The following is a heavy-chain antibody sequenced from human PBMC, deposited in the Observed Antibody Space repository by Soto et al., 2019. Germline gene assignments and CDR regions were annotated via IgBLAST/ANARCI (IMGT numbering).Heavy chain of an antibody. J-gene: IGHJ4*02. CDR3: SMGLPPPGPTDY. Sequence: PGGYPGLSCAASGFTFSSSAMSWVRQAPGKGLEWVSAISGSGDTTFYADSVKGRFTISRDNSKNTLYLQMSSLRAEDTAVYYFSMGLPPPGPTDYSCPGPLVSGFS. D-gene: IGHD1-7*01. CDR2: ISGSGDTT. V-gene: IGHV3-23*01. CDR1: GFTFSSSA.